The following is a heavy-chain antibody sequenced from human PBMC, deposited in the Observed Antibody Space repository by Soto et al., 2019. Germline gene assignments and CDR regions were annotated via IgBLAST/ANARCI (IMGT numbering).Heavy chain of an antibody. D-gene: IGHD1-1*01. J-gene: IGHJ6*02. CDR3: ARDPPLETRAPYYYGMDV. CDR1: GGTFSSYT. Sequence: QVQLVQSGAEVKKPGSSVKVSCKASGGTFSSYTISWVRQAPGQGLEWMGRIIPILGIANYAQKFQGRVTITADKSTSTAYMELSSLRSEDTAVYYCARDPPLETRAPYYYGMDVWGQGTTVTVSS. CDR2: IIPILGIA. V-gene: IGHV1-69*08.